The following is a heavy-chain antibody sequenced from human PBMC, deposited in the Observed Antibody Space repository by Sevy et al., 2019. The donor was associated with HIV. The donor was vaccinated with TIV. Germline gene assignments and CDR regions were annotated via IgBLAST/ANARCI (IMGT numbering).Heavy chain of an antibody. Sequence: GGSLRLSCAASGFTFSNYAMTWVRQAPGKGLEWVSSISGSTGTRYYADSVKGRFTISRDNSKNTLYLQMNSLGAGDMAVYSCAKDTGSVRIYFDSWGQGTPVTVSS. V-gene: IGHV3-23*01. J-gene: IGHJ4*02. CDR1: GFTFSNYA. CDR2: ISGSTGTR. CDR3: AKDTGSVRIYFDS. D-gene: IGHD4-17*01.